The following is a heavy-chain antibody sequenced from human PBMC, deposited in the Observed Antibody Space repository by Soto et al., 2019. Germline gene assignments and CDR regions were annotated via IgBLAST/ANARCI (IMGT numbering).Heavy chain of an antibody. D-gene: IGHD5-12*01. CDR1: GGSVSSGSYY. J-gene: IGHJ5*02. V-gene: IGHV4-61*01. CDR2: IYYSGST. CDR3: ARDQTRDGYNSYWFDP. Sequence: ETLSLTCTVSGGSVSSGSYYWSWIRQPPGKGLEWIGYIYYSGSTNYNPSLKSRVTISVDTSKNQFSLKLSSVTAADTAVYYCARDQTRDGYNSYWFDPWGQGTLVTVS.